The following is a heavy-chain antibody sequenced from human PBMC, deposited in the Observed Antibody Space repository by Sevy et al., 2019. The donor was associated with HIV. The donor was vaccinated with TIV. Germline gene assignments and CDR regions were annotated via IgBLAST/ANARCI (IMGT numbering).Heavy chain of an antibody. CDR2: INPNSGGT. J-gene: IGHJ5*02. Sequence: ASVKVSCKASGYTFTGYYMHWVRQAPGQGLEWMGRINPNSGGTNYAQKFQGRVTMTRDTSISIAYMELSRLRSDDTAVYYCARDPSIWSGYDNWFDPWGQGTLVTVSS. V-gene: IGHV1-2*06. CDR3: ARDPSIWSGYDNWFDP. CDR1: GYTFTGYY. D-gene: IGHD3-3*01.